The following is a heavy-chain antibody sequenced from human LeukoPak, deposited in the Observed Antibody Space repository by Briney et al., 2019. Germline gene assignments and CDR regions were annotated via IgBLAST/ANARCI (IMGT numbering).Heavy chain of an antibody. CDR2: ISYDGSNK. CDR1: GFTFSSYA. Sequence: PGRSLRLSCAASGFTFSSYAMHWVRQAPGKGLEWVAVISYDGSNKYYADSVKGRFTISRDNSKNTLYLQMNSLRAEDTAVYYCARERLPWVVVVPAATPGFVAAAGTFDYWGQGTLVTVSS. D-gene: IGHD2-2*01. CDR3: ARERLPWVVVVPAATPGFVAAAGTFDY. J-gene: IGHJ4*02. V-gene: IGHV3-30-3*01.